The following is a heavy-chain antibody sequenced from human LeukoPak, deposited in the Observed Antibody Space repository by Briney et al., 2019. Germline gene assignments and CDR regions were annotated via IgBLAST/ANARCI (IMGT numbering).Heavy chain of an antibody. V-gene: IGHV3-23*01. CDR2: ITGGGDST. J-gene: IGHJ4*02. CDR3: AKEGESYRLDY. Sequence: TGGSLRLSCAASGFIINNYAMSWVRQAPGKGLEWVSAITGGGDSTYYADSVKGRFTISRDKSKSTLYLQMNSLRAEDTAVYYCAKEGESYRLDYWGQGALVTVSS. D-gene: IGHD1-26*01. CDR1: GFIINNYA.